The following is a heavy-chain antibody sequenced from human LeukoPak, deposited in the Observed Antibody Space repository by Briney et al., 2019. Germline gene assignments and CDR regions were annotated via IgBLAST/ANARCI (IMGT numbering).Heavy chain of an antibody. CDR1: GFTFSTYA. CDR3: AKDSSSYDWGYMDV. D-gene: IGHD3-22*01. J-gene: IGHJ6*03. V-gene: IGHV3-23*01. Sequence: GGSLRLSCAASGFTFSTYAMSWVRQAPGKGLEWVSLIGVGVGRTRYADSVKGRFTISRDNSKNTLYLQMNSLRAEDTAVYYCAKDSSSYDWGYMDVWGKGTTVTISS. CDR2: IGVGVGRT.